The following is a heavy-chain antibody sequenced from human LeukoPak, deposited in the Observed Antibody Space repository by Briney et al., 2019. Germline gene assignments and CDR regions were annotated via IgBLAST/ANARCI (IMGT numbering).Heavy chain of an antibody. CDR2: ISSDGSIT. CDR3: ARDLRVGATGPKPLIYYYGMDV. CDR1: GFTFSTDW. V-gene: IGHV3-74*01. Sequence: PGGSLRLSCAASGFTFSTDWMHWVRQAPGKGLVWVSRISSDGSITSYADSVKGRFTISRDNAKDMLYLQMNSLRAEDTAVYYCARDLRVGATGPKPLIYYYGMDVWGQGTTVTVSS. J-gene: IGHJ6*02. D-gene: IGHD1-26*01.